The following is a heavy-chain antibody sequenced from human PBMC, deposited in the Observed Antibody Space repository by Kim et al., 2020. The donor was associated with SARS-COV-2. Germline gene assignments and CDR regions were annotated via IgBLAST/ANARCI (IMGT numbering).Heavy chain of an antibody. CDR3: ARHSASDDYVWGSYRTGYYYGMDV. Sequence: SETLSLTCTVSGGSISSSSYYWGWIRQPPGKGLEWIGSIYYSGSTYYNPSLKSRVTISVDTSKNQFSLKLSSVTAADTAVYYCARHSASDDYVWGSYRTGYYYGMDVWGQGTTVTVSS. CDR1: GGSISSSSYY. J-gene: IGHJ6*02. CDR2: IYYSGST. V-gene: IGHV4-39*01. D-gene: IGHD3-16*02.